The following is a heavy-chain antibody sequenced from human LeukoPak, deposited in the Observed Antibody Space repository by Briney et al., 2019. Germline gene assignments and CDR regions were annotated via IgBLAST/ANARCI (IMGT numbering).Heavy chain of an antibody. CDR2: INPSGGST. V-gene: IGHV1-46*03. J-gene: IGHJ3*02. CDR3: ARSNHCSSTSCYFPDAFDI. CDR1: GYTFTRYY. D-gene: IGHD2-2*01. Sequence: ASVKVSCKASGYTFTRYYMHWVRQAPGQGLEWMGIINPSGGSTIYAQKFQRRVTMTRDTSTSTVYMELSSLRSEDTAVYYCARSNHCSSTSCYFPDAFDIWGQGTMVTVSS.